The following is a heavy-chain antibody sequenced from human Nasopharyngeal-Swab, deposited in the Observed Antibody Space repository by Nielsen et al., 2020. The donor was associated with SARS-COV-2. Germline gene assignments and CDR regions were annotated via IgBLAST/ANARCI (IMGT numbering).Heavy chain of an antibody. CDR1: GGTFSSYA. CDR2: IIPIFGTA. D-gene: IGHD6-6*01. V-gene: IGHV1-69*13. CDR3: ARSGYSNSDIDY. Sequence: SVKVSCKASGGTFSSYAISWVRQAPGQGLEWLGGIIPIFGTADYAQKFQDRVTITADESTSTAYMELSSLRSEDTAVYYCARSGYSNSDIDYWGQGTLVTVAS. J-gene: IGHJ4*02.